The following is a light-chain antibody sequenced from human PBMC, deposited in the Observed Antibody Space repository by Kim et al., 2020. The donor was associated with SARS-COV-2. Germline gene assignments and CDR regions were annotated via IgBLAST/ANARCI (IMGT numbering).Light chain of an antibody. CDR2: KAS. V-gene: IGKV1-5*03. Sequence: ASVGDRVTITCRASQIISNWLAWYQQKPGEAPKLLIYKASILESGVPSRFSGSGSGTAFTLTISSLQPDDFATYYCQQYNSYLWTFGPGTRVEIK. CDR3: QQYNSYLWT. CDR1: QIISNW. J-gene: IGKJ1*01.